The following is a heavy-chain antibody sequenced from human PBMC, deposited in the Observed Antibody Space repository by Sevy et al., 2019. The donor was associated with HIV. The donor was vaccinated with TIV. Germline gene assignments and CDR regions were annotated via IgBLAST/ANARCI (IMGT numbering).Heavy chain of an antibody. D-gene: IGHD3-16*01. CDR1: GFRFSDYS. CDR2: ISYDGRNNK. CDR3: ARDRGEILHSAFDY. J-gene: IGHJ4*02. Sequence: GGSLRLSCAASGFRFSDYSMHWVRQAPGKGLEWVAVISYDGRNNKYNVDSVKGRFTISRDNSKNTLFLQMNRLRAEDSAIYYCARDRGEILHSAFDYWGQGTLVTVSS. V-gene: IGHV3-30*14.